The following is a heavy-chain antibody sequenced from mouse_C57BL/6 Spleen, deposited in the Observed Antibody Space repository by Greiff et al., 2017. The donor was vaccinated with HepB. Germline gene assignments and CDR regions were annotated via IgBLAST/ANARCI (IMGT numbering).Heavy chain of an antibody. J-gene: IGHJ4*01. CDR3: ARARYGSSYETMDY. V-gene: IGHV5-17*01. CDR2: ISSGSSTI. Sequence: EVQLVESGGGLVKPGGSLKLSCAASGFTFSDYGMHWVRQAPEKGLEWVAYISSGSSTIYYADTVKGRFTISRDNAKNTLFLQMTSLRSEDTAMYYCARARYGSSYETMDYWGQGTSVTVSS. CDR1: GFTFSDYG. D-gene: IGHD1-1*01.